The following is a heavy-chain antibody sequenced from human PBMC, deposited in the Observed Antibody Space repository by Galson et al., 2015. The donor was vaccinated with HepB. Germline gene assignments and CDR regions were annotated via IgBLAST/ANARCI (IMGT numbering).Heavy chain of an antibody. CDR2: ISAYNGNT. D-gene: IGHD2-2*01. J-gene: IGHJ6*03. Sequence: SVKVSCKASGYTFTSYGISWVRQAPGQGLEWMGWISAYNGNTNYAQKLQGRVTMTTDTSTSTAYMELRSLRSDDTAVYYCARGYCSSTSCFSYYYYYYMDVWGKGTTVTVSS. CDR3: ARGYCSSTSCFSYYYYYYMDV. CDR1: GYTFTSYG. V-gene: IGHV1-18*01.